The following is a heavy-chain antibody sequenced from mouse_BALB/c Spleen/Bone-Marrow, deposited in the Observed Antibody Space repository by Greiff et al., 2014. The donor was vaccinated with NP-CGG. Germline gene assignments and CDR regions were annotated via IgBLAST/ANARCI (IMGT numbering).Heavy chain of an antibody. V-gene: IGHV7-3*02. CDR2: IRDKANGYTT. J-gene: IGHJ2*01. CDR3: ARDDGNYHCFDY. Sequence: EVKLVESGGGLVQPGGSQRLSCAPSGFTFTDYYMSWVRQPPGRALEWLGFIRDKANGYTTEYSASVKGRFTISRDNSQSIVYLQMNTLRTEDSATYYCARDDGNYHCFDYWGQGTTLTVSS. D-gene: IGHD2-1*01. CDR1: GFTFTDYY.